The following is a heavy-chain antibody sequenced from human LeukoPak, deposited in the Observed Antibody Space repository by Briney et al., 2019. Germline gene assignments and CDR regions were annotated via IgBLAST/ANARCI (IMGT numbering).Heavy chain of an antibody. Sequence: SETLSLTRAVYGGSFSGYYWSWIRQPPGKGLEWIGEIDHSGSTNYNPSLKSRVTISVDTSKNQFSLKLSSVTAADTAVYYCARARTRNDYVWGSYRYIYYFDYWGQGTLVTVSS. V-gene: IGHV4-34*01. CDR2: IDHSGST. CDR3: ARARTRNDYVWGSYRYIYYFDY. D-gene: IGHD3-16*02. J-gene: IGHJ4*02. CDR1: GGSFSGYY.